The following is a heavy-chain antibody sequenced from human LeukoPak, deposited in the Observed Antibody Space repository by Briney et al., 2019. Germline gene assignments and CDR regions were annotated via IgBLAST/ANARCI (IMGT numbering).Heavy chain of an antibody. CDR3: ARDPAKALAGYYYYYMDV. CDR2: ISHSGRT. V-gene: IGHV4-34*01. CDR1: GGSFSGYS. D-gene: IGHD6-19*01. Sequence: KASETLSLTCAVYGGSFSGYSWSWIRQPPGKGLEWIGEISHSGRTNNNPSLKSRVTISVDTSKNQFSLKLNSVTAADTAVYYCARDPAKALAGYYYYYMDVWGKGTTVTVSS. J-gene: IGHJ6*03.